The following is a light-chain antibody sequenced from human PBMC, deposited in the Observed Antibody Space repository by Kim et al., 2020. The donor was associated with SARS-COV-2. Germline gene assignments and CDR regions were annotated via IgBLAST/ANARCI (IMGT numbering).Light chain of an antibody. J-gene: IGKJ4*01. CDR2: GAS. CDR3: QQYNSYPLT. V-gene: IGKV1-16*01. Sequence: ASVVDRVTITCRASQGIAKDLACFQQKPGKAPKSLVYGASRLQSGAPSRFSGSGSGTEFTLTITSLQPEDFAAYFCQQYNSYPLTFGGGTKVDIK. CDR1: QGIAKD.